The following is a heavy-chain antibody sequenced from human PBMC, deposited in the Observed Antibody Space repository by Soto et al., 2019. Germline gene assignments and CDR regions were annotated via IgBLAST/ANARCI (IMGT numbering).Heavy chain of an antibody. CDR1: GGSVTSGTYF. CDR3: GRRNSGGNWFDP. D-gene: IGHD4-17*01. J-gene: IGHJ5*02. Sequence: QVQLQESGPGLVKPSETLSLTCTVSGGSVTSGTYFWNWVRQPPGKGLEWIGYISYSGNTDYNPSLKSRATISVDTSKTQFSLKLTSLTAADTAVYYCGRRNSGGNWFDPRGPGTLVTLSS. CDR2: ISYSGNT. V-gene: IGHV4-61*01.